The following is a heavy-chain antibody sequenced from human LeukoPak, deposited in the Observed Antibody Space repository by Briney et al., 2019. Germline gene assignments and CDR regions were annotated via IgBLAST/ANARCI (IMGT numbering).Heavy chain of an antibody. V-gene: IGHV4-59*01. J-gene: IGHJ4*02. CDR3: ARGYDNSGYILDY. CDR2: SYYSGST. D-gene: IGHD3-22*01. CDR1: GDSIWTYY. Sequence: SEPLSLPCTVSGDSIWTYYWSWIRQPPGKAREGIGYSYYSGSTNYNPSLKSRVTIPVDTTKNQFSLKLRSVTAADTAVYYCARGYDNSGYILDYWGQGTLVTVSS.